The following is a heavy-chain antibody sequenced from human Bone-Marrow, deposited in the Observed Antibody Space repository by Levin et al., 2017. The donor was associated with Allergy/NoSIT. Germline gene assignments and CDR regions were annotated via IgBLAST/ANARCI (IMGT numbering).Heavy chain of an antibody. CDR1: GYTFSSHY. CDR3: ARVAFIGSSSPLLDY. D-gene: IGHD1-26*01. J-gene: IGHJ4*02. Sequence: GESLKISCKASGYTFSSHYIHWVRQAPGEGLEWMGMINPRGSSTTYAQTFQGRVTMTRDTSTSTLYMELSSLRSEDTALYYCARVAFIGSSSPLLDYWGQGTLVSVSS. V-gene: IGHV1-46*01. CDR2: INPRGSST.